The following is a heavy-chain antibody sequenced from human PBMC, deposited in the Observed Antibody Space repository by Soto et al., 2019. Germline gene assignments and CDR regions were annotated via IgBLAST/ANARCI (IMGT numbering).Heavy chain of an antibody. CDR2: IIPIFGTA. Sequence: SVKVSCKASGGTFSSYAISWVRQAPGQGLEWMGGIIPIFGTANYAQKFQGRVTITADESTSTAYMELSSLRSEDTAVYYCARGINRAAAGPFDYCGQGTLVTVSS. J-gene: IGHJ4*02. CDR3: ARGINRAAAGPFDY. V-gene: IGHV1-69*13. D-gene: IGHD6-13*01. CDR1: GGTFSSYA.